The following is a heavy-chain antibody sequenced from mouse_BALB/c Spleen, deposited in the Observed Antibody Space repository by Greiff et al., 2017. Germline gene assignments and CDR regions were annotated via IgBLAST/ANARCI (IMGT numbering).Heavy chain of an antibody. D-gene: IGHD2-4*01. CDR2: ISSGSSTI. CDR3: ARSWITTPYAMDY. CDR1: GFTFSSFG. V-gene: IGHV5-17*02. J-gene: IGHJ4*01. Sequence: EVQLVESGGGLVQPGGSRKLSCAASGFTFSSFGMHWVRQAPEKGLEWVAYISSGSSTIYYADTVKGRFTISRDNPKNTLFLQMTSLRSEDTAMYYCARSWITTPYAMDYWGQGTSVTVSS.